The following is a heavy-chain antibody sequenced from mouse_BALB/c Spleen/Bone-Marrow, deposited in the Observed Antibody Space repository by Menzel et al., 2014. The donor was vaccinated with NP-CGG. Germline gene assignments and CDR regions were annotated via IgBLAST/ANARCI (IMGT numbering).Heavy chain of an antibody. V-gene: IGHV1-80*01. D-gene: IGHD2-12*01. CDR3: ARGDYRYGDFAMDY. CDR2: IYPGDGDT. CDR1: GYALSSNW. Sequence: VQLQQSGAELVRPGSSVKISCKASGYALSSNWMNWVKQRPGQGLEWIGQIYPGDGDTNYNGKFQGKATLTADKSSSTAYVQLSSLTSEDSAVYFCARGDYRYGDFAMDYWGQGTSVTVSS. J-gene: IGHJ4*01.